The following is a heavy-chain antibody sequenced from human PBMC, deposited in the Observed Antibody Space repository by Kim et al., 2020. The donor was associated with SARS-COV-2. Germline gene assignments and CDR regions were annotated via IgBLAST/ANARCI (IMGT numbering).Heavy chain of an antibody. V-gene: IGHV3-74*01. J-gene: IGHJ5*02. CDR1: GFTFSSYW. CDR3: ARDFNWNDASYWFDP. D-gene: IGHD1-20*01. Sequence: GGSLRLSCAASGFTFSSYWMHWVRQAPGKGLVWVSRINSDGSSTSYADSVKGRFTISRDNAKNTLYLQMNSLRAEDTAVYYCARDFNWNDASYWFDPWGQGNLVTVSS. CDR2: INSDGSST.